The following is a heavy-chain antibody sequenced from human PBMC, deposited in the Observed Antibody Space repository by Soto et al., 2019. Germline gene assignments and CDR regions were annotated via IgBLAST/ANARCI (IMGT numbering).Heavy chain of an antibody. CDR3: ASKLTIFGVVLYYYYYGMDV. CDR1: GGTFSSYA. Sequence: SVKVSCKASGGTFSSYAISWVRQAPGQGLEWMGGIIPIFGTANYAQKFQGRVTITADESTSTAYMELSSLRSEDTAVYYCASKLTIFGVVLYYYYYGMDVRGQGTTVTVSS. D-gene: IGHD3-3*01. CDR2: IIPIFGTA. V-gene: IGHV1-69*13. J-gene: IGHJ6*02.